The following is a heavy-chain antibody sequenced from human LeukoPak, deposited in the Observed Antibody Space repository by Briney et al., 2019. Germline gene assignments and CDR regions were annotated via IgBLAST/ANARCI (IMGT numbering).Heavy chain of an antibody. Sequence: GGSLRLSCVASGFPVSSYWMTWVRQAPGKGLEWVANIKQDGSKKSYVDSVKGRFTISRDNAKNSLYLQMNSLRAEDTAIYYCTRVGYIDEGIDYWGQGTLVTVSS. V-gene: IGHV3-7*04. CDR2: IKQDGSKK. D-gene: IGHD5-24*01. J-gene: IGHJ4*02. CDR1: GFPVSSYW. CDR3: TRVGYIDEGIDY.